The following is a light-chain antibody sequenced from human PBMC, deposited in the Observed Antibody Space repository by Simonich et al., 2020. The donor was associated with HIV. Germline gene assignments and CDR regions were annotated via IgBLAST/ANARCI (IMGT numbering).Light chain of an antibody. V-gene: IGLV2-23*01. Sequence: QSALTQPASVSGSPGQSITISFTRTSSDFGSYNFLSWYQQHPGKAPKLMIYDGNRRPSGVSNRFSGSKAGNTASLTISGLRADDEAGYYCCSYAGSSTYVFGSGTKVTVL. CDR2: DGN. CDR1: SSDFGSYNF. J-gene: IGLJ1*01. CDR3: CSYAGSSTYV.